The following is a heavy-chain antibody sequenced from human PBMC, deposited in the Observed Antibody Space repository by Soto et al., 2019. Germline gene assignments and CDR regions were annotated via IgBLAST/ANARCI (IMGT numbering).Heavy chain of an antibody. CDR1: GGSISSYY. CDR3: ARGYDFWSGYVYYYYGMDV. CDR2: IYYSGST. V-gene: IGHV4-59*01. Sequence: SETLSLTCTVSGGSISSYYWSWIRQPPGKGLEWIGYIYYSGSTNYNPSLKSRVTISVDTSKNQFSLKLSSVTAADTAVYYCARGYDFWSGYVYYYYGMDVWGQGTTVTVSS. J-gene: IGHJ6*02. D-gene: IGHD3-3*01.